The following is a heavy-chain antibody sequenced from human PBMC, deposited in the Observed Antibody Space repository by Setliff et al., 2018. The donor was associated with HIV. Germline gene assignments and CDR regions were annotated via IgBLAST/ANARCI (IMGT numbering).Heavy chain of an antibody. CDR1: GGSISSSTYY. CDR2: IYYSGGT. D-gene: IGHD2-8*02. V-gene: IGHV4-39*01. J-gene: IGHJ4*02. CDR3: ARQESYGNGGLYYFDY. Sequence: PSETLSLTCSVSGGSISSSTYYWGWIRQPPGKGLEWIGDIYYSGGTDYHPSPKSRVTISVDTSKNQFSLKLSSVTAADTAVYYCARQESYGNGGLYYFDYWGQGTLVTVSS.